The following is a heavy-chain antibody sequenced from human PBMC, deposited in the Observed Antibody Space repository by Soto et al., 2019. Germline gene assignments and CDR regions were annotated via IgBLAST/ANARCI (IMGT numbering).Heavy chain of an antibody. CDR2: IFYSGGS. J-gene: IGHJ4*02. CDR1: GASISSSTHY. D-gene: IGHD3-3*01. V-gene: IGHV4-39*01. CDR3: ARHVRGSLPSLEWFLPEY. Sequence: SETLSLTCTVSGASISSSTHYWGWIRQPPGKGLEWIGTIFYSGGSYYNPSLKSRLTISVDTSKNQFSLRLSSVTAADTAVYYRARHVRGSLPSLEWFLPEYWGRGARVAASS.